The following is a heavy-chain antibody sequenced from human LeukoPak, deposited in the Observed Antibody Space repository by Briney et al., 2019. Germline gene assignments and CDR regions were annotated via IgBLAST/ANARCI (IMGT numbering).Heavy chain of an antibody. CDR1: GGSFSGYY. CDR3: ARLPRLGYCSSTSCPRRAFDI. Sequence: SETLSLTCAVYGGSFSGYYWSWIRQPPGKGLEWIGEINHSGSTNYNPSLKSRVTISVDTSKNQFSLKLSSVTAADTAVYYCARLPRLGYCSSTSCPRRAFDIWGQGTMVTVSS. V-gene: IGHV4-34*01. CDR2: INHSGST. J-gene: IGHJ3*02. D-gene: IGHD2-2*01.